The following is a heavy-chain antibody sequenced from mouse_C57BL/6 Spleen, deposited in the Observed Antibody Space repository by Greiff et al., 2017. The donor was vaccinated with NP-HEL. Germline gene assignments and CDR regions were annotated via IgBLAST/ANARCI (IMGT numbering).Heavy chain of an antibody. V-gene: IGHV1-69*01. CDR3: ARSGPLFAY. D-gene: IGHD3-2*02. CDR1: GYTFTSYW. CDR2: IDPSDSYT. Sequence: QVQLQQPGAELVMPGASVKLSCKASGYTFTSYWMHWVKQRPGQGLEWIGEIDPSDSYTNYNQKFKGKSTLTVDKSSSAAYMQLSSLTSEDAAVYYCARSGPLFAYWGQGTLVTVSA. J-gene: IGHJ3*01.